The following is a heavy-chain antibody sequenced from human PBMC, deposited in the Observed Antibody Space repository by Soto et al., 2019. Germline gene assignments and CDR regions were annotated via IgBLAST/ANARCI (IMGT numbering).Heavy chain of an antibody. D-gene: IGHD3-22*01. Sequence: GGSLRLSCAASGFTFSSYAMHWVRQAPGKGLEWVAVISYDGSNKYYADSVKGRFTISRDNSKNTLYLQMNSLRAEDTAVYYCASLAYYYDSSGYREPLGYWGQGTLVTVSS. CDR1: GFTFSSYA. CDR3: ASLAYYYDSSGYREPLGY. CDR2: ISYDGSNK. J-gene: IGHJ4*02. V-gene: IGHV3-30-3*01.